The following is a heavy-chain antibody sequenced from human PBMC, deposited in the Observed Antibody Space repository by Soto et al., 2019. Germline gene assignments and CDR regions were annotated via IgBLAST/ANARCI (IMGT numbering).Heavy chain of an antibody. J-gene: IGHJ6*02. CDR2: KYYSGAT. CDR3: ARGRPNYFYYGLDV. V-gene: IGHV4-30-4*01. Sequence: LSLTCTVSGGSIKSDYYWAWVCQPPGGGLEWMGYKYYSGATDSDPSLEARVSFSVDTSKNQFFLNLTSVTVADTAVYYCARGRPNYFYYGLDVWGPGIPVTVSS. CDR1: GGSIKSDYY.